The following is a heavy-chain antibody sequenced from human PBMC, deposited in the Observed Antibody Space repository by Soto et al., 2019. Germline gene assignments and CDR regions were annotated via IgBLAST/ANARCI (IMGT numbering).Heavy chain of an antibody. CDR3: ARHKYHSSGPSAY. D-gene: IGHD3-22*01. Sequence: SEAPSLTCAVSGDSISSSKRGGWGRPPPGKGLEWIGEIYHSGSTTYNPSLKSRVIISVDKSKNQFSLKLSSVTDADTAVYYCARHKYHSSGPSAYWGQGTLVTVSS. V-gene: IGHV4-4*02. CDR1: GDSISSSKR. CDR2: IYHSGST. J-gene: IGHJ4*02.